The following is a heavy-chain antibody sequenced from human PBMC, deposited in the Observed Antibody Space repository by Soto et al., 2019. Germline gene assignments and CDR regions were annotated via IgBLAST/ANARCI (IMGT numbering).Heavy chain of an antibody. D-gene: IGHD2-2*02. J-gene: IGHJ6*02. CDR2: IYYSGST. Sequence: PSETLSLTCTVSGGSISSYYWSWIRQPPGKGLEWIGYIYYSGSTNYNPSLKSRVTISVDTSKNQFSLKLSSVTAADTAVYYCARDSRYCSSTSCYTDYYYGMDVWGQGTTVTVSS. CDR1: GGSISSYY. CDR3: ARDSRYCSSTSCYTDYYYGMDV. V-gene: IGHV4-59*01.